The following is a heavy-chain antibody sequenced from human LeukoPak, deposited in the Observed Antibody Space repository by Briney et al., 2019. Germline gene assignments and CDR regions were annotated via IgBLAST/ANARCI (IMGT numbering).Heavy chain of an antibody. Sequence: ASVKVSCKASGYTFTGYYMHWVRQAPGQGLEWMGWINPNSGGTNYAQKFQGWVTMTRDTSISTAYMELSRLRSDDTAVYYCARGGSPWFGELSQWFDPWGQGTLVTVSS. J-gene: IGHJ5*02. CDR2: INPNSGGT. CDR3: ARGGSPWFGELSQWFDP. V-gene: IGHV1-2*04. CDR1: GYTFTGYY. D-gene: IGHD3-10*01.